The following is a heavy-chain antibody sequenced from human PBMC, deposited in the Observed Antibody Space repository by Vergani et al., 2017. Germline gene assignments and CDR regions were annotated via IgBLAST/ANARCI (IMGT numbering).Heavy chain of an antibody. CDR2: LCPSGST. CDR1: GAPISYWC. CDR3: ATGAGPFDI. Sequence: QVQMQESGPGLVKTSETLYLTCSASGAPISYWCWSWLRQPAGKGLEWIGRLCPSGSTNYKPYLKSRVTMSIDTSKNQFSLKLTSVTAADTAVYYCATGAGPFDIWCQGTLVTVSS. D-gene: IGHD2-8*02. V-gene: IGHV4-4*07. J-gene: IGHJ4*02.